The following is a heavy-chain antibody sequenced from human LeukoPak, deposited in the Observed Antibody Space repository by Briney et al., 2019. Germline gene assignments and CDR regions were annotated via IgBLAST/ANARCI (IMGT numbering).Heavy chain of an antibody. CDR3: AREAI. Sequence: GGSLRLSCAASGFTFSSYVMSWVRQAPGKGLEWVANIKQDGSEKYYADSVKGRFTISRVNAKNSLYLEMNSLRAEDTAVYYCAREAIWGQGTVVTVSS. CDR1: GFTFSSYV. CDR2: IKQDGSEK. V-gene: IGHV3-7*01. J-gene: IGHJ4*02.